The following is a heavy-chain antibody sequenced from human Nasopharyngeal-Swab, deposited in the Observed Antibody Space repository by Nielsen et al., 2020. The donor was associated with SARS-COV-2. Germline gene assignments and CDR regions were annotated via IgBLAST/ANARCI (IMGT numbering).Heavy chain of an antibody. CDR3: AKDMGNYYGSTRMDV. CDR1: GFSFSSYW. V-gene: IGHV3-74*03. J-gene: IGHJ6*02. Sequence: GESLKISCAASGFSFSSYWMHWVRQVPGKGLVWVSCIYGDGTTTKYADSVKGRFTISRDNAKNTLYLQMNSLRPEDTALYYCAKDMGNYYGSTRMDVWGQGTTVTVSS. CDR2: IYGDGTTT. D-gene: IGHD3-10*01.